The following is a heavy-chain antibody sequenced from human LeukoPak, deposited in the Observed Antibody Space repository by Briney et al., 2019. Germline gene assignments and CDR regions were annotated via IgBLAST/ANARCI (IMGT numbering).Heavy chain of an antibody. CDR3: ARDPYCTNGVCYTVWFDP. CDR2: ISAYNGNT. J-gene: IGHJ5*02. V-gene: IGHV1-18*01. CDR1: GYTFTSYG. Sequence: ASVKVSCKASGYTFTSYGISWVRQAPGQGLEWMGWISAYNGNTNYALKLQGRVTMTTDTSTSTAYMELRSLRSDDTAVYYCARDPYCTNGVCYTVWFDPWGQGTLVTVSS. D-gene: IGHD2-8*01.